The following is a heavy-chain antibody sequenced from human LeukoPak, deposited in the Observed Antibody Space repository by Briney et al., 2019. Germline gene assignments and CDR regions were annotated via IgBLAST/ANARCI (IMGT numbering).Heavy chain of an antibody. Sequence: PGGSLRLSCAASGFTFSSYAMSWVRQAPGKGLEWVSAISGSGGSTYYADSVKGRFTTSRDNSKNTLYLQMNSLRAEDTAVYYCAKHWGYMYYFDYWGQGTLVTVSS. V-gene: IGHV3-23*01. J-gene: IGHJ4*02. CDR3: AKHWGYMYYFDY. CDR1: GFTFSSYA. D-gene: IGHD7-27*01. CDR2: ISGSGGST.